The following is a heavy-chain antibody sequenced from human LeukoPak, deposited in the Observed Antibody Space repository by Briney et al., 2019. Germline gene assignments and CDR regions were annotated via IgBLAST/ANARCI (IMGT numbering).Heavy chain of an antibody. D-gene: IGHD3-9*01. CDR3: AKHIMTGTWSFDS. J-gene: IGHJ4*02. CDR2: ISGSGYST. Sequence: GRSLRLSCAASGFTFSNYGMSWVRRAPEKGLEWVSTISGSGYSTYYADSVKGRFTISRDNSKNTLYLQMNSLRAEDTAVYYCAKHIMTGTWSFDSWGQGTLVTVSS. CDR1: GFTFSNYG. V-gene: IGHV3-23*01.